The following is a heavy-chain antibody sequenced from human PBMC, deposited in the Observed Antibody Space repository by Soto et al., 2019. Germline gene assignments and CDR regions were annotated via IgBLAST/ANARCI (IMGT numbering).Heavy chain of an antibody. Sequence: GESLKISCKGSGYSFTSYWISWVRQMPGKGLEWMGRIDPSDSYTNYSPSFQGHVTISADKSISTAYLQWSSLKASDTAMYYCARHLCFSYDIEYWGQGTPVTVSS. CDR1: GYSFTSYW. V-gene: IGHV5-10-1*01. J-gene: IGHJ4*02. CDR2: IDPSDSYT. CDR3: ARHLCFSYDIEY. D-gene: IGHD3-9*01.